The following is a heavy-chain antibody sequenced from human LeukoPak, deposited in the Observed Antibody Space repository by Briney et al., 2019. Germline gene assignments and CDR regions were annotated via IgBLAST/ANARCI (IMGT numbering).Heavy chain of an antibody. CDR2: ISGSGDNT. CDR3: AKGSYYDSSGSFYFDY. Sequence: ERSLRLSCAASGFTFSSYAMSWVRQAPGKGLEWVSGISGSGDNTYYADSVKGRFTISRDNSKNTLYVQVNSLGTEDTAAYYCAKGSYYDSSGSFYFDYWGQGTLVTVSS. D-gene: IGHD3-22*01. J-gene: IGHJ4*02. V-gene: IGHV3-23*01. CDR1: GFTFSSYA.